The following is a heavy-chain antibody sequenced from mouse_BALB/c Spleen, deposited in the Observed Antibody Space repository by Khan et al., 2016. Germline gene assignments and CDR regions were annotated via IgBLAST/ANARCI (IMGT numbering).Heavy chain of an antibody. Sequence: EVQLQESGPGLVKPSQSLSLTCTVTGYSITSGYGWNWLRPFPGNKLEWMGYISYSGSTNYNPSLTSRISITRDTSKNQFFLQLNSVTTEDTATYYCARTARIKYWGQGTTLTVSS. D-gene: IGHD1-2*01. V-gene: IGHV3-2*02. CDR3: ARTARIKY. CDR2: ISYSGST. CDR1: GYSITSGYG. J-gene: IGHJ2*01.